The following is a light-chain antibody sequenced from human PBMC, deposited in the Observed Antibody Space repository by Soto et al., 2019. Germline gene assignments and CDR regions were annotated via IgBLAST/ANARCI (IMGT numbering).Light chain of an antibody. CDR1: SSNIGNNY. V-gene: IGLV1-51*01. Sequence: QSVLTQPPSVSAAPGQKVTISCSGSSSNIGNNYVSWYQQLPGTAPKLLIYDNNKRPSGISDRFSGSKSGTSATLGITGLQTGDEADYHCATWDSSLSVVLFGGGTKLTVL. CDR3: ATWDSSLSVVL. CDR2: DNN. J-gene: IGLJ2*01.